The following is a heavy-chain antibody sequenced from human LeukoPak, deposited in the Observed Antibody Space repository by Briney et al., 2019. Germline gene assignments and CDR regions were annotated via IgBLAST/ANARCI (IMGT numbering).Heavy chain of an antibody. CDR2: ISGHSDYI. CDR1: GFMFSGFS. CDR3: ARDRSLGPDY. Sequence: PGGSLRLSCAASGFMFSGFSMNWVRQAPGKGLEWVSSISGHSDYIHYADSVKGRFTISRDNSKSSLYLQMNSLRAEDTAVYYCARDRSLGPDYWGQGTLVIVSS. J-gene: IGHJ4*02. V-gene: IGHV3-21*04.